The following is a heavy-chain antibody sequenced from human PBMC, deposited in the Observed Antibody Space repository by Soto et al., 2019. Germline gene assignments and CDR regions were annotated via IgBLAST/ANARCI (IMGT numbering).Heavy chain of an antibody. Sequence: SETLSLRCTVSGGSISSGGYYGSCIRHHPGKGLEWIGYIYYSGSTYYNPSLKSRVTISVDTSKNQFSLKLSSVTAADTAVYYCATQEVGGSYVYTFDPWAQGTLVTVS. D-gene: IGHD1-26*01. CDR2: IYYSGST. J-gene: IGHJ5*02. V-gene: IGHV4-31*03. CDR1: GGSISSGGYY. CDR3: ATQEVGGSYVYTFDP.